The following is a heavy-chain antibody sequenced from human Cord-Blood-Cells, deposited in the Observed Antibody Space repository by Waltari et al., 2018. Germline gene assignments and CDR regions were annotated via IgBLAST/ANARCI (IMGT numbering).Heavy chain of an antibody. Sequence: QVQLVQSGAEVKKPGSSVKVSCKASGGTFSSYAISWVRQAPGQGLEWMGGIIPIFGTANYAQKFQSRVTITADESTSIAYMELSSLRSEDTAVYYCARFGYHYYGSGSYYADAFDIWGQGTMVTVSS. V-gene: IGHV1-69*01. J-gene: IGHJ3*02. CDR1: GGTFSSYA. D-gene: IGHD3-10*01. CDR3: ARFGYHYYGSGSYYADAFDI. CDR2: IIPIFGTA.